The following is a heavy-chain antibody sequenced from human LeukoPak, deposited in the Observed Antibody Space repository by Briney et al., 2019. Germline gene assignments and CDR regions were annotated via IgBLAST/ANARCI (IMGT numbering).Heavy chain of an antibody. D-gene: IGHD6-13*01. CDR2: IYYSGST. CDR1: GGSISSYY. Sequence: SETLSLTCTVSGGSISSYYWSWIRQPPGKGLEWIGYIYYSGSTNYNPSLKSRVTISVDTSKNQFSLKLSSVTAADTAVYYCAXSWAGSWSVIDYWGQGTLVTVSS. J-gene: IGHJ4*02. CDR3: AXSWAGSWSVIDY. V-gene: IGHV4-59*01.